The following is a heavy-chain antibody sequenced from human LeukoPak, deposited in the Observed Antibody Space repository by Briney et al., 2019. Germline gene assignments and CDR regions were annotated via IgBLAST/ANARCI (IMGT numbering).Heavy chain of an antibody. CDR2: IIPIFGTA. J-gene: IGHJ6*03. Sequence: GASVKVSCKASGGTFSSYAISWVRQAPGQGLEWMGGIIPIFGTANYAQKFQGRVTITADESTSTAYMELSSLRSEDTAVYYCARVGYGSGSYSNRYYYYMDVWGKGTTVTISS. CDR3: ARVGYGSGSYSNRYYYYMDV. V-gene: IGHV1-69*13. D-gene: IGHD3-10*01. CDR1: GGTFSSYA.